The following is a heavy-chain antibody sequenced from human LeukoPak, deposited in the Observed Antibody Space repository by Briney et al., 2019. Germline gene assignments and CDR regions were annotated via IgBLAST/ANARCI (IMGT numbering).Heavy chain of an antibody. Sequence: SETLSLTCSVSGGFITTTYYWSWIRQHPGGGLEWIASLYHSGNSNYNPSLKSRVTMSVDTSKNQFSLQLTSMTAADTAIYYCTRHQTNFYGSGAPFDPWGQGTLVTVSS. CDR3: TRHQTNFYGSGAPFDP. V-gene: IGHV4-39*01. CDR2: LYHSGNS. J-gene: IGHJ5*02. CDR1: GGFITTTYY. D-gene: IGHD3-10*01.